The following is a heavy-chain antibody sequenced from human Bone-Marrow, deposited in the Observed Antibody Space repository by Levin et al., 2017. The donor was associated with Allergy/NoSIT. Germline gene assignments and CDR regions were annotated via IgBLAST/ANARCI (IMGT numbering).Heavy chain of an antibody. CDR1: GGSFSRNA. J-gene: IGHJ6*02. D-gene: IGHD3-3*01. CDR3: ARDQYDDDYHYYGLDV. CDR2: IIPMFDTP. Sequence: GASVKVSCEASGGSFSRNAFTWVRQAPGQGLEWMGEIIPMFDTPTYAPHLKGRLTIAADESTGTVYMELRRLKSDDTALYFCARDQYDDDYHYYGLDVWGQGTPVTVSS. V-gene: IGHV1-69*13.